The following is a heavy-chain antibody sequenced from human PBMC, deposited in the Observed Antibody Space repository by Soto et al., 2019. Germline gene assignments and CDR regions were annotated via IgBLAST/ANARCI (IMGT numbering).Heavy chain of an antibody. D-gene: IGHD2-21*02. CDR2: IIPMFDTT. CDR3: AREVVTETTLGYFDF. V-gene: IGHV1-69*06. CDR1: GGSFSSDS. J-gene: IGHJ4*02. Sequence: GASVKVSCKASGGSFSSDSITWVLQAPGQGLEWIGEIIPMFDTTNYAPEFQGRVTITADTATTTVYMEVNRLTPDDTAVYYCAREVVTETTLGYFDFWGQGALVTVS.